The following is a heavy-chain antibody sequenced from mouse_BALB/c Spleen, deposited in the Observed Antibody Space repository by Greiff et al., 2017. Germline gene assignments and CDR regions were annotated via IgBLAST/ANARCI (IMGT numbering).Heavy chain of an antibody. D-gene: IGHD3-1*01. J-gene: IGHJ4*01. CDR2: ISSGGSYT. Sequence: DVHLVESGGGLVKPGGSLKLSCAASGFTFSSYAMSWVRQSPEKRLEWVAEISSGGSYTYYPDTVTGRFTISRDNAKNTLYLEMSSLRSEDTAMYYCARTGSGRAYAMDYWGQGTSVTVSS. CDR3: ARTGSGRAYAMDY. CDR1: GFTFSSYA. V-gene: IGHV5-9-4*01.